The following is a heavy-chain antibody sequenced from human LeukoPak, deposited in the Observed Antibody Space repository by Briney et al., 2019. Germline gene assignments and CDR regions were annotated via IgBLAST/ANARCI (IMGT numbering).Heavy chain of an antibody. V-gene: IGHV3-23*01. Sequence: GGSLRLSCAASGFTFSGYAMSWVRQVPGKGLEWVSTISDNGGRTYYADSVKGRFTISRDNSKNTLFLQMNSLRAEDSAVYYCATDREGDPSAYYLVGGQGTLITVSS. D-gene: IGHD3-22*01. J-gene: IGHJ4*02. CDR3: ATDREGDPSAYYLV. CDR1: GFTFSGYA. CDR2: ISDNGGRT.